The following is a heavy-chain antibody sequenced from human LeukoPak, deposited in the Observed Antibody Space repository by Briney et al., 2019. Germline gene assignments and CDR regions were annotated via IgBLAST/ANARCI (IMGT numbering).Heavy chain of an antibody. CDR3: ARGRGGYGD. J-gene: IGHJ4*02. CDR1: GGSISSSSYY. Sequence: SETLPLTCTVSGGSISSSSYYWGWIRQPPGKGLEWIGSIYYSGSTYYNPSLKSRVTISVDTSKNQFSLKLSSVTAADTAVYYCARGRGGYGDWGQGTLVTVSS. D-gene: IGHD3-22*01. V-gene: IGHV4-39*07. CDR2: IYYSGST.